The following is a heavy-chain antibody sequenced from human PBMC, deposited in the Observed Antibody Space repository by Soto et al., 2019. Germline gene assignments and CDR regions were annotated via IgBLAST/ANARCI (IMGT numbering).Heavy chain of an antibody. J-gene: IGHJ4*02. D-gene: IGHD3-22*01. Sequence: SVKVSCKASGFTFTSSAMQWVRQARGQRLEWIGWIVVGSGNTNYAQKFQERVTITRDMSTSTAYMELSSLRSEDTAVYYCAAGKSSGYIFDYWGRGILVTVSS. CDR3: AAGKSSGYIFDY. CDR1: GFTFTSSA. V-gene: IGHV1-58*02. CDR2: IVVGSGNT.